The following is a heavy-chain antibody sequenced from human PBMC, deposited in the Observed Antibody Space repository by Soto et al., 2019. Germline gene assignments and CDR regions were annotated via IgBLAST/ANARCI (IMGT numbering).Heavy chain of an antibody. D-gene: IGHD3-10*01. J-gene: IGHJ4*02. CDR3: TSPTIVRGVISTDY. CDR1: GFTFSGSA. Sequence: GGSLRLSCAASGFTFSGSAMHWVRQASGKGLEWVGRIRSKANSYATAYAASVKGRFTISRDDSKNTAYLQMNSLKTEDTAVYYCTSPTIVRGVISTDYWGQGTLVTVSS. CDR2: IRSKANSYAT. V-gene: IGHV3-73*01.